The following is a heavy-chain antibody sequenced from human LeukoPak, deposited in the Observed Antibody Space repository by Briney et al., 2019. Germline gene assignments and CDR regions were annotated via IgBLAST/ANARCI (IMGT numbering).Heavy chain of an antibody. V-gene: IGHV3-23*01. CDR3: ARGQSTYDAFDV. Sequence: GGSLRLSCAASGFTFSSYAMSWVRQAPGKGLEWVSAISTNGSSTHYADSVKGRFTISRDNTKNTLYLQMNSLRAEDTAGYYCARGQSTYDAFDVWGQGTMVTVSS. J-gene: IGHJ3*01. CDR1: GFTFSSYA. CDR2: ISTNGSST. D-gene: IGHD2-2*01.